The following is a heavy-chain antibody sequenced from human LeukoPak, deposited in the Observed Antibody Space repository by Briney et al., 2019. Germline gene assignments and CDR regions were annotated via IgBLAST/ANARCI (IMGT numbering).Heavy chain of an antibody. Sequence: ASVKVSCKASGYTFTGYYMHWVRQAPGQGLEWMGWINPNSGGTNYAQKFQGKVTMTRDTSISTAYMELSRLRSDDTAVYYCARSAPFVLVAATFDYWGQGTLVTVSS. CDR1: GYTFTGYY. CDR2: INPNSGGT. V-gene: IGHV1-2*02. J-gene: IGHJ4*02. D-gene: IGHD2-15*01. CDR3: ARSAPFVLVAATFDY.